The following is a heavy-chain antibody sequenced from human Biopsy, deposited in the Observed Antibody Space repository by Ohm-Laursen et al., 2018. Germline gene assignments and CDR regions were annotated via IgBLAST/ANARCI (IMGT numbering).Heavy chain of an antibody. CDR3: VRGYSSSWSGYLDH. CDR2: ISWDGGSE. CDR1: GFTFYGHV. V-gene: IGHV3-9*01. J-gene: IGHJ4*02. D-gene: IGHD3-3*01. Sequence: LRLSCAAAGFTFYGHVMHWVRQAPGKGLEWVSGISWDGGSEGYADSVKGRFTISRDNAKNSLFLQMNSLTTEDTALYYCVRGYSSSWSGYLDHWGQGTLVTVSS.